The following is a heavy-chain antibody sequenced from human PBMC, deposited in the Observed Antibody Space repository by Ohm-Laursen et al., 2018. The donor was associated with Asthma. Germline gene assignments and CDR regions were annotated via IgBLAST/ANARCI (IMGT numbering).Heavy chain of an antibody. CDR1: GFTFSDYF. D-gene: IGHD5-24*01. Sequence: SLRLSCAASGFTFSDYFMHWVRQCPGQGLVWISHIFPDGRHTNYADSVKGRFTISRDDAKNTLYLQMNSLRVDDTAVYYCARGNLEGLQWGQGTLVTVSS. CDR2: IFPDGRHT. CDR3: ARGNLEGLQ. J-gene: IGHJ4*02. V-gene: IGHV3-74*01.